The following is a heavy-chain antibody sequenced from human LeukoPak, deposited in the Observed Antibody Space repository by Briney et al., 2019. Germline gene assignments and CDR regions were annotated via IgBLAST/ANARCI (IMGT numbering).Heavy chain of an antibody. Sequence: SETLSLTCTVSGGTISSSSYYWGWMRQPPGKGRVWIGSIYYSGNTYYNASLKSQVSISIDTSKNQFFLRLTSVTAADTAVYYCARQTGSGLFILPGGQGTLVTVSS. CDR2: IYYSGNT. V-gene: IGHV4-39*01. J-gene: IGHJ4*02. D-gene: IGHD3/OR15-3a*01. CDR3: ARQTGSGLFILP. CDR1: GGTISSSSYY.